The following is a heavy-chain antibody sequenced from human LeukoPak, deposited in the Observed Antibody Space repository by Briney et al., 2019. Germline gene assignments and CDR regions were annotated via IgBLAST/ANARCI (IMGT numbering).Heavy chain of an antibody. CDR2: IIPIFGTA. V-gene: IGHV1-69*01. CDR1: GGTFSSYA. J-gene: IGHJ4*02. CDR3: ARDYRDYYDSSGYLDY. Sequence: SVKVSCKASGGTFSSYAISWVRQAPGRGLEWMGGIIPIFGTANYAQKFQGRVTITADESTSTAYMELSSLRSEDTAVYYCARDYRDYYDSSGYLDYWGQGTLVTVSS. D-gene: IGHD3-22*01.